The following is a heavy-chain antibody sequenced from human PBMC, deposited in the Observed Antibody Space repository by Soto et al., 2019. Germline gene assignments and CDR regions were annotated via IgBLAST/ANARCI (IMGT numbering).Heavy chain of an antibody. CDR3: ARGLSRGWFDY. Sequence: EVQLLESGGGLVKPGGSLRVSCAASGFTFSNYSMNWVRQAPGKGLEWVSSISSTSKYVYYADSVKGRFTISRDNAKKSLYLQMNSLRAEDTSVYYCARGLSRGWFDYWGQGTLVTVSA. D-gene: IGHD6-13*01. CDR1: GFTFSNYS. J-gene: IGHJ5*01. CDR2: ISSTSKYV. V-gene: IGHV3-21*01.